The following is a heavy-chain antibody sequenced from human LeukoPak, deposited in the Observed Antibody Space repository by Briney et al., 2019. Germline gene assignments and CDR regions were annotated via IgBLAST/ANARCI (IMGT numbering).Heavy chain of an antibody. CDR2: IGTAGDT. Sequence: PGGSLRLSCAASGFTFSSYDMHWVRQATGKGLERVSAIGTAGDTYYPGSVKGRFTISRENAKNSLYLQMNSLRAGDTAVYYCARAGFHYYDSSGYDYWGQGTLVTVSS. CDR3: ARAGFHYYDSSGYDY. CDR1: GFTFSSYD. V-gene: IGHV3-13*01. J-gene: IGHJ4*02. D-gene: IGHD3-22*01.